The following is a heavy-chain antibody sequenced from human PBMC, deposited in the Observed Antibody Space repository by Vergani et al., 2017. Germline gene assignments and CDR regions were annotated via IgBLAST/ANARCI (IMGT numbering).Heavy chain of an antibody. CDR2: ISAYNGNT. CDR1: GYTFTSYG. J-gene: IGHJ6*02. CDR3: ARDHCTNGVCFEGYYYGMDV. V-gene: IGHV1-18*01. Sequence: QVQLVQSGAEVKKPGASVKVSCKASGYTFTSYGISWVRQAPGQGLEWMGWISAYNGNTNYAQKLQGRVTMTTDTSTSTAYMELRSLRSDDTAVYYCARDHCTNGVCFEGYYYGMDVWGRGTTVTVSS. D-gene: IGHD2-8*01.